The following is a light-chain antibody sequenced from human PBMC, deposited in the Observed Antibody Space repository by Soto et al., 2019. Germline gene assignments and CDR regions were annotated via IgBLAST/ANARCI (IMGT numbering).Light chain of an antibody. CDR2: EVS. CDR1: NNDVGGYKY. Sequence: QSALTQPASVSGSPGQSITISCTGTNNDVGGYKYVSWYQQHPGKAPKLMIYEVSNRPSGVSDRFSGSKSGNTASLTISGLQADDEGNYYCGSYTSSSTLVFGGGTKLTVL. CDR3: GSYTSSSTLV. V-gene: IGLV2-14*01. J-gene: IGLJ3*02.